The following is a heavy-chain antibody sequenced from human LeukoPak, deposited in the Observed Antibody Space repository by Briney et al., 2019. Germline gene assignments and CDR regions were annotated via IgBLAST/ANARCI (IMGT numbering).Heavy chain of an antibody. V-gene: IGHV4-59*08. CDR3: ARSSRGYFDY. J-gene: IGHJ4*02. D-gene: IGHD1-1*01. Sequence: SETLSLTCTVSGGSISSYYWNWIRQPPGKGLEWIGYIYYSGSTNYYPSLKSRVTISLDTSKNQFSLKLSSVTAADTAVYYCARSSRGYFDYWSQGTLVTVSS. CDR1: GGSISSYY. CDR2: IYYSGST.